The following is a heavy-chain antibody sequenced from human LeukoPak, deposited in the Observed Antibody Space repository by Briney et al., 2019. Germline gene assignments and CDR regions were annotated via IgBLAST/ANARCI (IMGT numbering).Heavy chain of an antibody. CDR3: ARPDSSGYSFDY. Sequence: ASVTVSCKASGYTFTSYYMHWVRQAPGQGLEWMGITNPSGGSTSYAQKFQGRVTMTRDTSTSTVYMELSSPRSEDTAVYYCARPDSSGYSFDYWGQGTLVTVSS. D-gene: IGHD3-22*01. J-gene: IGHJ4*02. CDR2: TNPSGGST. CDR1: GYTFTSYY. V-gene: IGHV1-46*01.